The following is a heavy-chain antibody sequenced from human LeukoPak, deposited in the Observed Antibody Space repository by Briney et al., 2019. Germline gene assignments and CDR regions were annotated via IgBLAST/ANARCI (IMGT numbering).Heavy chain of an antibody. D-gene: IGHD2-8*01. J-gene: IGHJ2*01. V-gene: IGHV1-18*01. CDR1: GYTFTSYG. CDR2: ISAYNGNT. Sequence: ASVKVSCKASGYTFTSYGISWVRQAPGQGLEWMGWISAYNGNTNYAQKLQGRVTMTTDTSTSTAYMELRSLRSDDTAVYYCARNRSPGYCTNGVCQSRRGWYFDLWGRGTLVTVSS. CDR3: ARNRSPGYCTNGVCQSRRGWYFDL.